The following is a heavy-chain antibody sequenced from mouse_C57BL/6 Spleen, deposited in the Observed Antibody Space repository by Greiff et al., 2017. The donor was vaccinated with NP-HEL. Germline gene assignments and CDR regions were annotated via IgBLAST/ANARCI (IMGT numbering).Heavy chain of an antibody. J-gene: IGHJ4*01. CDR1: GYTFTSYG. CDR3: ARNYDYDGYYAMDY. D-gene: IGHD2-4*01. V-gene: IGHV1-81*01. CDR2: IYPRSGNT. Sequence: QVQLKQSGAELARPGASVKLSCKASGYTFTSYGISWVKQRTGQGLEWIGEIYPRSGNTYYNEKFKGKATLTADTSSSTAYMELRSLTSEDSAVYFCARNYDYDGYYAMDYWGQGTSVTVSS.